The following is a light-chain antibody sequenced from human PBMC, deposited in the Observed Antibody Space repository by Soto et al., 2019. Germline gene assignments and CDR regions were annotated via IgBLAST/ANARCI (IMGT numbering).Light chain of an antibody. J-gene: IGLJ2*01. V-gene: IGLV2-14*01. CDR2: EVN. Sequence: QSALTQPASVSGSPEQSITISCTGTSNDVGGYNYVSWYQQHPGKAPKLIIYEVNNRPSGVSNRFSGSKSGNTASLTISGLQAEDEADYYCNSYSTSSTLVFGGGTQLTVL. CDR3: NSYSTSSTLV. CDR1: SNDVGGYNY.